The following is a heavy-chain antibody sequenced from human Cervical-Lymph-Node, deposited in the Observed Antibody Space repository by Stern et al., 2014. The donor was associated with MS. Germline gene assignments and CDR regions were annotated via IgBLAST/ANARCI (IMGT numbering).Heavy chain of an antibody. Sequence: VHLVESGGGVVQPGRSLRLSCAASGFTFSSYGMHWLRQTPGKGLEWVAVISYDETNKYYADSVKGRFSISRDNSKNTLFLQLNSLRPEDTAVYYCAKDSRGLPRSYYYFDLWGRGTLVTVSS. V-gene: IGHV3-30*18. CDR3: AKDSRGLPRSYYYFDL. J-gene: IGHJ2*01. CDR1: GFTFSSYG. D-gene: IGHD3-16*01. CDR2: ISYDETNK.